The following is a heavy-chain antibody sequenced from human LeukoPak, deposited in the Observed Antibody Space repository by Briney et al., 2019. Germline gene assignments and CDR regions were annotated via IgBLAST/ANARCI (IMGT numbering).Heavy chain of an antibody. J-gene: IGHJ6*02. CDR2: IWYDGSNK. Sequence: GGSLRLSCAASGFTFSSYGMHWVRQAPGKGLEWVAVIWYDGSNKYYADSVKGRSTISRDNSKNTLYLQMNSLRAEDTAVYYCARDPQYRPFYYYYGMDVWGQGTTVTVSS. V-gene: IGHV3-33*01. D-gene: IGHD2-2*01. CDR3: ARDPQYRPFYYYYGMDV. CDR1: GFTFSSYG.